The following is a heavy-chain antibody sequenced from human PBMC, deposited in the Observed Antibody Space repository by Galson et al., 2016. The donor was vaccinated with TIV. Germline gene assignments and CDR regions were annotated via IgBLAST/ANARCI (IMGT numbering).Heavy chain of an antibody. D-gene: IGHD4-17*01. V-gene: IGHV3-33*08. J-gene: IGHJ4*02. CDR2: IWFDGSIE. Sequence: SLRLSCAASGFTFSGYALHWVRQAPGKGLEWVAVIWFDGSIEYYADSVKGRFTISRDNSKNTLSLQMNSLRAEDTAVYYCARDPRLYGDYSLGYFDYWGQGTLVTVSS. CDR3: ARDPRLYGDYSLGYFDY. CDR1: GFTFSGYA.